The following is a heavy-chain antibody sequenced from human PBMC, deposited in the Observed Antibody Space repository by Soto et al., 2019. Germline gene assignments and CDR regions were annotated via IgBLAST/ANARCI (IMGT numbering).Heavy chain of an antibody. CDR1: GYTFTSYG. Sequence: ASVKVYCKASGYTFTSYGISWVRQENGQGLEWMGWVNAYNGNTNYAQKFQGRVTMTTDTSTSTAYMELRSLRSDDTAVYYCAREAVSGITGFDYWGQGTLVTVSS. V-gene: IGHV1-18*01. CDR2: VNAYNGNT. D-gene: IGHD6-19*01. CDR3: AREAVSGITGFDY. J-gene: IGHJ4*02.